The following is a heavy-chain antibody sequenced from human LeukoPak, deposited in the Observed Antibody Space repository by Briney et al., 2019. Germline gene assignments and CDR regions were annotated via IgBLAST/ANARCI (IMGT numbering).Heavy chain of an antibody. CDR1: GFTFSSYW. CDR2: IKQDGSEK. CDR3: AKPAGNRIRDAFDI. Sequence: GGSLRLSCAASGFTFSSYWMSWVRQAPGKGLEWVANIKQDGSEKYYVDSVKGRFTISRDNAKNSLYLQMNSLRAEDTAVYYCAKPAGNRIRDAFDIWGQGTMVTVSS. D-gene: IGHD1-14*01. V-gene: IGHV3-7*01. J-gene: IGHJ3*02.